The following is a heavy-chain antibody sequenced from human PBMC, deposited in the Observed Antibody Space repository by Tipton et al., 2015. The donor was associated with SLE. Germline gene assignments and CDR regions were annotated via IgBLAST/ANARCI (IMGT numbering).Heavy chain of an antibody. D-gene: IGHD2-21*02. CDR2: IDHSGST. V-gene: IGHV4-59*08. CDR3: ARQLGWGDPFAFDH. Sequence: TLSLTCTVSDDSFSSYYWSWIRQFPGKGLEWLGYIDHSGSTKCNPSLRSRVTISVATPKNQFSRNLSSVTAADTAVYYCARQLGWGDPFAFDHWGQGTLVTVSS. J-gene: IGHJ4*02. CDR1: DDSFSSYY.